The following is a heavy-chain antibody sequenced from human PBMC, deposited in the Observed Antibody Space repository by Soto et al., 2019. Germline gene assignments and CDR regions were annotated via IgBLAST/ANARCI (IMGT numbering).Heavy chain of an antibody. Sequence: EVQLVESGGGLVQPGRSLRLSCAASAFSFDDYAMHWVRRVPEKGMEWVSSISWNSNIIGYADSVKGRFTISRDNAKNSLYLQMNSLRPEYTALYYRTKGGPDGFCSGGRCYFDYWGQGTLVTVSS. CDR1: AFSFDDYA. V-gene: IGHV3-9*01. J-gene: IGHJ4*02. D-gene: IGHD2-15*01. CDR2: ISWNSNII. CDR3: TKGGPDGFCSGGRCYFDY.